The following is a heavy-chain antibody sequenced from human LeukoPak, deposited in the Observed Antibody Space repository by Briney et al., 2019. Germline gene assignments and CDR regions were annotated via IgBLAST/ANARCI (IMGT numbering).Heavy chain of an antibody. CDR1: GYSISSGYY. CDR2: IYHSGSA. Sequence: PSETLSLTCTVSGYSISSGYYWGWIRQPPGKGLEWIGSIYHSGSANYNPSLKSRVTILLDMSKNQFSLNLSSVTAADTAVYYCARRPRGVIIKTWFDSWGQGTLVTVSS. D-gene: IGHD3-10*01. CDR3: ARRPRGVIIKTWFDS. V-gene: IGHV4-38-2*02. J-gene: IGHJ5*01.